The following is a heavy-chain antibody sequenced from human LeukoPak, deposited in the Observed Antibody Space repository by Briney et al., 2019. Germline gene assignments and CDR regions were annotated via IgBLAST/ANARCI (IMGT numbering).Heavy chain of an antibody. V-gene: IGHV1-2*02. CDR2: INPNSGGT. Sequence: ASVKVSCKASGYTFTSYGISWVRQAPGQGLEWMGWINPNSGGTNYAQKFQGRVTMTRDTSISTAYMELSRLRSDDTAVYYCAREASIAARPRQNFDYWGQGTLVTVSS. D-gene: IGHD6-6*01. CDR1: GYTFTSYG. J-gene: IGHJ4*02. CDR3: AREASIAARPRQNFDY.